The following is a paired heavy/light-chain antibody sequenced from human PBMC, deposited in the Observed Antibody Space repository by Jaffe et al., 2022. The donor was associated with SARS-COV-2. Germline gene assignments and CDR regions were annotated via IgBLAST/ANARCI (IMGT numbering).Heavy chain of an antibody. CDR2: MNPNSDNM. J-gene: IGHJ3*02. V-gene: IGHV1-8*01. CDR1: GYTFTSYD. D-gene: IGHD3-22*01. Sequence: QVQLVQSGAEVKKPGASVKVSCKASGYTFTSYDINWVRQATGQGHEWMGWMNPNSDNMGYAQKFQGRVTMTRNTSISTAYMELRSLRYDDTAVYYCVRGWIKHHDNQVDPLDIWGQGTMVTVSS. CDR3: VRGWIKHHDNQVDPLDI.
Light chain of an antibody. CDR2: DAS. CDR1: QGIRID. Sequence: DIQMTQSPSSLSASVGDRVTITCRASQGIRIDLGWYQQKPGKVPKRLIYDASSLQSGVPSRFSGSGSGTEFTLTISSLQPEDFATYYCLQHNSYPPTFGQGTKVEIK. J-gene: IGKJ1*01. V-gene: IGKV1-17*01. CDR3: LQHNSYPPT.